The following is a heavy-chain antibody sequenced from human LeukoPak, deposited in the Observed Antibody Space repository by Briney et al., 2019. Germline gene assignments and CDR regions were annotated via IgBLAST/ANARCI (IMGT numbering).Heavy chain of an antibody. V-gene: IGHV3-30*18. Sequence: GRSLRLSCAASGFTFSSYGMHWVRQAPGKGLEWVAVISYDGSNKYYADSVKGRFTISRDNSKNTLYLQMNSLRAEDTAVYYCAKDRNFDYWGQGTLVTVPS. J-gene: IGHJ4*02. CDR2: ISYDGSNK. CDR3: AKDRNFDY. CDR1: GFTFSSYG.